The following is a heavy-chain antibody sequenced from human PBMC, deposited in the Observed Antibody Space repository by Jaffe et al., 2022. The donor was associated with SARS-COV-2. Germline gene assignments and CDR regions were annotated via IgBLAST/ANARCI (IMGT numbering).Heavy chain of an antibody. V-gene: IGHV4-39*01. CDR3: ARHDMVRGVILPGWFDP. J-gene: IGHJ5*02. CDR1: GGSISSSSYY. CDR2: IYYSGST. D-gene: IGHD3-10*01. Sequence: QLQLQESGPGLVKPSETLSLTCTVSGGSISSSSYYWGWIRQPPGKGLEWIGSIYYSGSTYYNPSLKSRVTISVDTSKNQFSLKLSSVTAADTAVYYCARHDMVRGVILPGWFDPWGQGTLVTVSS.